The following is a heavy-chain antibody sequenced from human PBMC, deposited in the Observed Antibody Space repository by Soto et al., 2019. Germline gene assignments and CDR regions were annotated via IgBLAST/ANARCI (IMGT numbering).Heavy chain of an antibody. CDR2: MSPSSGNT. CDR3: ARGITQGYDY. Sequence: QVQLVQSGAEVEKPGASVKVSCQASGYKFNTYDINWVRQATGQGLEWMGWMSPSSGNTGYAQKIQGRVTMTRDTSVITAYMEPNSLTSDDTAVYYCARGITQGYDYWGQGTPVTVSS. V-gene: IGHV1-8*02. J-gene: IGHJ4*02. CDR1: GYKFNTYD. D-gene: IGHD1-20*01.